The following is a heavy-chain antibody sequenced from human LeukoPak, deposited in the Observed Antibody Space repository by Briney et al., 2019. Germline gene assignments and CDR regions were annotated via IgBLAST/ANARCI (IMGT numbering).Heavy chain of an antibody. CDR1: GGSINGGDYY. D-gene: IGHD4-17*01. V-gene: IGHV4-30-4*01. CDR3: ARALYGMTTVTPEYWFDY. J-gene: IGHJ4*02. Sequence: SETLSLTCTVSGGSINGGDYYWSWIRQPPGKGLDWIGYIYYSGSTYYNPSLQSRVIISVDTSKNQFSLKLTSLTAADTAVYYCARALYGMTTVTPEYWFDYWGQGTLVTVSS. CDR2: IYYSGST.